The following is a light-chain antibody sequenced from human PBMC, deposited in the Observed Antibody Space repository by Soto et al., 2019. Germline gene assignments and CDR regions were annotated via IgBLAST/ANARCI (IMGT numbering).Light chain of an antibody. CDR2: DAS. CDR1: QSVGSY. CDR3: QQYNNWPQT. V-gene: IGKV3-11*01. J-gene: IGKJ1*01. Sequence: EIVLTQSPVTLCLSPGERATFYCRASQSVGSYLGWYQQKPGQAPRLLIYDASNRAADIPARFSGSGSGTEFTLTISSLQSEDFAVYYCQQYNNWPQTFGQGTEVDIK.